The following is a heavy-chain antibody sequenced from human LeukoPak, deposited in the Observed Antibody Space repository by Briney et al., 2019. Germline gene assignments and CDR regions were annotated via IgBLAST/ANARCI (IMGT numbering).Heavy chain of an antibody. J-gene: IGHJ5*02. CDR1: GGTFSSYA. V-gene: IGHV1-69*13. CDR3: ARPSKRYESSGYWFDP. Sequence: SVKVSCKASGGTFSSYAISWVRQAPGQGLEWMGGIIPIFGTANYAQKFQGRVTITADESTSTAYMELSSLRSEDTAVYYCARPSKRYESSGYWFDPWGQGTLVTVSS. CDR2: IIPIFGTA. D-gene: IGHD3-22*01.